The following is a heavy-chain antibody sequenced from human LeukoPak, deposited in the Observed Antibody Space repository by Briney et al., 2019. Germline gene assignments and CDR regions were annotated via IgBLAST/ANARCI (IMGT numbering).Heavy chain of an antibody. D-gene: IGHD2-15*01. CDR2: IYHSGST. CDR3: ARGSYCSGGTCMFDY. Sequence: SETLSLTCTVSGGSISTYYWNWIRQPPGKGLEWIGHIYHSGSTNYNPSLKSRVTISVDASKNEFSLKLSSVTAADTAVYFCARGSYCSGGTCMFDYWGQGTLVTVSS. J-gene: IGHJ4*02. V-gene: IGHV4-59*01. CDR1: GGSISTYY.